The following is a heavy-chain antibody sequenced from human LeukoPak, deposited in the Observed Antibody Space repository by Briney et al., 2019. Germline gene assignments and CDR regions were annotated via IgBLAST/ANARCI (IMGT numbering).Heavy chain of an antibody. CDR1: GGSVSSGTYY. CDR3: ARRDSRDAFDI. V-gene: IGHV4-61*01. Sequence: SETLSLTCTVSGGSVSSGTYYWSWIRQPPGKGLECIGYIYYSGSTNYNPSLKSRVTISVDTSKNQFSLKLSSVTAADTAVYYCARRDSRDAFDIWGQGTMVTVSS. CDR2: IYYSGST. J-gene: IGHJ3*02. D-gene: IGHD3/OR15-3a*01.